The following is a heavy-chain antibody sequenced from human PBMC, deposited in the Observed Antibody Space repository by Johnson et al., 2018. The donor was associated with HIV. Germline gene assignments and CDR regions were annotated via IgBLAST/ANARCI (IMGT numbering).Heavy chain of an antibody. J-gene: IGHJ3*02. CDR2: IYTSGDT. Sequence: VQLVESGGDLVQPGGSLRLSCAASGFTVSNNYVSWVRQAPGKGLAWVSVIYTSGDTYYAASVRGRFAISRDNSKNTVYLQMSSLRVEDTAIYHCARLRGAFDIWGQGTMVTVSS. V-gene: IGHV3-66*02. CDR1: GFTVSNNY. CDR3: ARLRGAFDI.